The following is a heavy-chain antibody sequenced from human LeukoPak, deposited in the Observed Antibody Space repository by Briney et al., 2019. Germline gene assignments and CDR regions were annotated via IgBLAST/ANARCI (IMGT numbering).Heavy chain of an antibody. V-gene: IGHV4-59*12. CDR1: GGSISSYY. CDR3: ARRDYDILTGTGRHGFDY. Sequence: SETLSLTCSVAGGSISSYYWSWIRQPPGKGLEWIGYIYYSGSTNYNPSLKSRVTISVDTSKNQFSLKLSSVTAADTAVYYCARRDYDILTGTGRHGFDYWGQGTLVTVSS. CDR2: IYYSGST. D-gene: IGHD3-9*01. J-gene: IGHJ4*02.